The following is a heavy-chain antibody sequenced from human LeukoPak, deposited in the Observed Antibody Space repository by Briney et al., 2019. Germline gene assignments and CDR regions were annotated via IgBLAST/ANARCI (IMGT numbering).Heavy chain of an antibody. Sequence: SETLSLTCTVSGFSISSGHYWGWTRQPPGKGLEWIASISHSGTTFYNPSLKSRVTISVDTSKNQFSLRLSSVTAADTAVYYCARVARYGGYTQYFQPWGQGTLVTVSS. J-gene: IGHJ1*01. CDR1: GFSISSGHY. CDR2: ISHSGTT. CDR3: ARVARYGGYTQYFQP. V-gene: IGHV4-38-2*02. D-gene: IGHD4-23*01.